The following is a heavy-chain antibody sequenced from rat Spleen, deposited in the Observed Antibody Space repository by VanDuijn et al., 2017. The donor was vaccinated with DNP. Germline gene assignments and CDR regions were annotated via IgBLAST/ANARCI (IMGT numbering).Heavy chain of an antibody. CDR1: GITFSNSG. CDR2: ISTSGEYT. D-gene: IGHD1-11*01. CDR3: ATGVYGGYEDWFAY. Sequence: EVQLVESGGGLVQPGRSLKLSCAASGITFSNSGMHWIRQAPTKGLEWVTSISTSGEYTHYRDSVKGRFTISRDNAKNSQYLQMDSLRSEDTATYYCATGVYGGYEDWFAYWGQGTLVTVSS. V-gene: IGHV5-19*01. J-gene: IGHJ3*01.